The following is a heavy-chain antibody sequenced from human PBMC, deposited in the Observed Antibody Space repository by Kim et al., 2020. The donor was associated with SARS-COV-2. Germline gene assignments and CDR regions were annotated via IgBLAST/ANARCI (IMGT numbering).Heavy chain of an antibody. V-gene: IGHV3-49*04. CDR3: TRDLTPLTTVTTFDY. J-gene: IGHJ4*02. CDR2: IRSKAYGGTT. CDR1: GFTFGDYA. D-gene: IGHD4-4*01. Sequence: GGSLRLSCTASGFTFGDYAMSWVRQAPGKGLEWVGFIRSKAYGGTTEYAASVKGRFTISRDDSKSIAYLQMNSLKTEDTAVYYCTRDLTPLTTVTTFDYWGQGTLVTVSS.